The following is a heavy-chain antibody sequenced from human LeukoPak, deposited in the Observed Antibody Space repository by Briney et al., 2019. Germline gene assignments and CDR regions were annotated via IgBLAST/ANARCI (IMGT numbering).Heavy chain of an antibody. V-gene: IGHV3-53*01. Sequence: PGGSLRLSCAASGSTVSSNYMTWVRQAPGKGLEWVSVLYSNGDTYYADSVKGRFTISRDNSKNTLHLQLNTLRAEDTAVYYCARYIPSCGGNCNDGFDIWGQGTMVTVSS. D-gene: IGHD2-21*01. CDR3: ARYIPSCGGNCNDGFDI. CDR1: GSTVSSNY. J-gene: IGHJ3*02. CDR2: LYSNGDT.